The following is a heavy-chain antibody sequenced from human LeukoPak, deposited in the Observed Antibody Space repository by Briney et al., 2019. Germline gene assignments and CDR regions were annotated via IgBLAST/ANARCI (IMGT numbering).Heavy chain of an antibody. CDR1: GFTFSSYS. J-gene: IGHJ4*02. V-gene: IGHV3-21*01. CDR2: ISSSSSYI. Sequence: GGSLRLSCAASGFTFSSYSMNWVRQAPGKGLEWVSSISSSSSYIYYADSVKGRFTISRDNAKNSLYLKMNSLRAEDTAVYYCARSGWPYYFDYWGQGTLVTVSS. CDR3: ARSGWPYYFDY. D-gene: IGHD6-25*01.